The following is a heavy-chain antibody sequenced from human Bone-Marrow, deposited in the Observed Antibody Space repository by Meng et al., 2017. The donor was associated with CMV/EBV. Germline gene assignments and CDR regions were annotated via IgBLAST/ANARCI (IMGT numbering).Heavy chain of an antibody. CDR1: GFTFSDYY. CDR3: ARDSYGMDV. J-gene: IGHJ6*02. CDR2: ISSRGSTI. Sequence: GSLKISCAASGFTFSDYYMSWIRQAPGKGLEWVSYISSRGSTISYADSVKGRFTMSRDNPKNTVFLQIISLRPEDTAVYYCARDSYGMDVWGQGATVTVSS. V-gene: IGHV3-11*04.